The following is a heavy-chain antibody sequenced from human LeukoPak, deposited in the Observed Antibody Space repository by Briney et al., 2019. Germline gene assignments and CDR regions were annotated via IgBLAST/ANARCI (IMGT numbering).Heavy chain of an antibody. CDR3: ARGTTVTSDYHYFGMDV. J-gene: IGHJ6*02. CDR1: GYTFTVHY. D-gene: IGHD4-17*01. Sequence: ASVKVSCKASGYTFTVHYMHWVRLAPGQGLDWMGWINPNSGGSNYAQKFQGRVTMTRDTSISTAYMELSRLRSDDTAVYYCARGTTVTSDYHYFGMDVWGQGTTVTVPS. V-gene: IGHV1-2*02. CDR2: INPNSGGS.